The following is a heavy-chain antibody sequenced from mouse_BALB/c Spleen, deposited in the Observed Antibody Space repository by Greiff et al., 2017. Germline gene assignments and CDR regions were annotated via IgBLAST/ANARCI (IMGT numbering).Heavy chain of an antibody. CDR3: AKEDYAYYAMDD. Sequence: VQVVESGPGLVAPSQSLSITCTVSGFSLTDYGVSWVRQPPGQGLEWLGVIWGGGSTYYNSALKSRLSISKDNSKSQVFLKMNSLQTDDTAMYYCAKEDYAYYAMDDWGQGTTVTVSS. J-gene: IGHJ4*01. CDR1: GFSLTDYG. D-gene: IGHD2-4*01. CDR2: IWGGGST. V-gene: IGHV2-6-5*01.